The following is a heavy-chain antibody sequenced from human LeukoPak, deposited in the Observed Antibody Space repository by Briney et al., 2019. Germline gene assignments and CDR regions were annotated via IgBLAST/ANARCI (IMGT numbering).Heavy chain of an antibody. D-gene: IGHD3-10*01. V-gene: IGHV3-74*01. Sequence: GGSLRLSCAASGFIFSSYWMHWVRQAPGKGLVWVSRIKSDGSYTSYADSVKGRFTISRDNAKNTLYLQMNSLRAEDTAVYYCSRDFGGAWGQGTLVTVSS. CDR1: GFIFSSYW. J-gene: IGHJ5*02. CDR3: SRDFGGA. CDR2: IKSDGSYT.